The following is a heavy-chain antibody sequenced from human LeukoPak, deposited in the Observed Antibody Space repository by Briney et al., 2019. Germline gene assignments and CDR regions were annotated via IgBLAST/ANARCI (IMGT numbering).Heavy chain of an antibody. D-gene: IGHD3-10*01. CDR3: ARDRSGGSGSYYRSLDV. CDR1: GGSFSGYY. J-gene: IGHJ6*02. CDR2: INHSGST. Sequence: SETLPLTCAVYGGSFSGYYWSWIRQPPGKGLEWIGEINHSGSTNYNPSLKSRVTISVDTSKNQFSLKLTSVTAADTAVYYCARDRSGGSGSYYRSLDVWGQGTTVTVSS. V-gene: IGHV4-34*01.